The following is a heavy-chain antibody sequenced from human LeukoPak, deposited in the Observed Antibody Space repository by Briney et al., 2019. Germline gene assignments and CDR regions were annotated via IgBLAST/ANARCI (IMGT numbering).Heavy chain of an antibody. CDR3: ARGPLTMTRGFDP. CDR2: IYTSGST. J-gene: IGHJ5*02. D-gene: IGHD4-17*01. CDR1: GASLSSGSYY. Sequence: SQTLSLTCTVSGASLSSGSYYWSWIRQPAGKGLEWIGRIYTSGSTSYNPSLKTRVTMSVDTSKNQFSLKLSSVTAADTAAYYCARGPLTMTRGFDPWGQGTLVTVSS. V-gene: IGHV4-61*02.